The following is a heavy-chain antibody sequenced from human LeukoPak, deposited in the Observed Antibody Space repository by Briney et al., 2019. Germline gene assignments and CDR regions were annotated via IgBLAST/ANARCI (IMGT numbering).Heavy chain of an antibody. J-gene: IGHJ4*02. V-gene: IGHV1-18*01. CDR1: GYTFTSYG. D-gene: IGHD1-26*01. Sequence: GASVKASCKASGYTFTSYGISWVRQAPGQGLEWMGWISAYNGNTNYAQKLQGRVTMTTDTSTSTAYMELRSLRSDDTAVYYCARHVVGATTYYFDYWGQGTLVTVSS. CDR2: ISAYNGNT. CDR3: ARHVVGATTYYFDY.